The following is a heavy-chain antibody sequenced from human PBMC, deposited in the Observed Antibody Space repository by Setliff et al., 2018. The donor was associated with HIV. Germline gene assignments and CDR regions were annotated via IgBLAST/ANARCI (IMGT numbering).Heavy chain of an antibody. CDR1: GGSFSGYY. V-gene: IGHV4-34*01. Sequence: TSETLPLTCAVYGGSFSGYYWSWIRQPPGKGLEWIGEINHSGSTDYNPSLKSRVTISVDTSKNQLSLKLRSVTAADAAVYYCAREKGYSDTRGHYYGGVFENCGQGTLVTVSS. D-gene: IGHD3-22*01. CDR2: INHSGST. CDR3: AREKGYSDTRGHYYGGVFEN. J-gene: IGHJ4*02.